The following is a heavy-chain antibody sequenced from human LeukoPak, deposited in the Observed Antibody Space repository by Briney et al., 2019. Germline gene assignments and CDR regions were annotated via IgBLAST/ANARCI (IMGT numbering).Heavy chain of an antibody. CDR2: IYSGGST. Sequence: GGSLRLSCAASGFTVSSNYMSWVRQAPGKGLEWVSVIYSGGSTYYADSVKGRFTISRDNSKNTLYLQMNSLRAEDTAVYYCARGISSGWYKYYFDYWGQGTLVTVSS. CDR3: ARGISSGWYKYYFDY. J-gene: IGHJ4*02. D-gene: IGHD6-19*01. V-gene: IGHV3-53*01. CDR1: GFTVSSNY.